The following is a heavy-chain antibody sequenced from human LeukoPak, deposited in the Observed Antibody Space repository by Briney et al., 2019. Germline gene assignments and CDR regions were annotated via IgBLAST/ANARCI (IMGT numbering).Heavy chain of an antibody. J-gene: IGHJ4*02. Sequence: GGSLRLSCAASGFTFSSYGMHWVRQAPGKGLEWVAVISYDGSNKYYADSVKGRFTISRDNSKNTLYLQMNSLRAEDTAVYYCAKLILPVGADFGGDFDYWGQGTLVTVSS. V-gene: IGHV3-30*18. CDR1: GFTFSSYG. D-gene: IGHD2-21*01. CDR3: AKLILPVGADFGGDFDY. CDR2: ISYDGSNK.